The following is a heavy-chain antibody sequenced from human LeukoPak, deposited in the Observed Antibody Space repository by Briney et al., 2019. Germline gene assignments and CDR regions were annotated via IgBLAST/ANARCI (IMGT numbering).Heavy chain of an antibody. CDR1: GYTFTNYA. J-gene: IGHJ3*02. CDR3: ARAGVWDYDDSSGYHNAAFDI. Sequence: ASVKVSCKASGYTFTNYAMNWVRQAPGQGLEWMGWINPNSGGTNYAQKFQGRVSMTRDTSISTAYMELSRLRSDDTAVYYCARAGVWDYDDSSGYHNAAFDIWGQGTMVTVSS. CDR2: INPNSGGT. D-gene: IGHD3-22*01. V-gene: IGHV1-2*02.